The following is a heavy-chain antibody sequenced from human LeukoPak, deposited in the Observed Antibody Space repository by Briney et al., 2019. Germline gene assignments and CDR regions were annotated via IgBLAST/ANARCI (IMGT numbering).Heavy chain of an antibody. Sequence: SETLSLTCTVSGGSISSSSYYWGWIRQPPGKGLEWIGSIYYSGSTYYNPSLKSRATISVDTSKNQFSLKLSSVTAADTAVYYCAAHYDFWSGPPNWFDPWGQGTLVTVSS. V-gene: IGHV4-39*01. CDR1: GGSISSSSYY. J-gene: IGHJ5*02. D-gene: IGHD3-3*01. CDR2: IYYSGST. CDR3: AAHYDFWSGPPNWFDP.